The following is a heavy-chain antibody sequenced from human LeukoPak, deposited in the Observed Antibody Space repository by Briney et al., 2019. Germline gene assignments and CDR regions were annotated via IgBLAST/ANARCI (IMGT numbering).Heavy chain of an antibody. V-gene: IGHV1-18*01. J-gene: IGHJ6*02. CDR2: ISAYNGNT. D-gene: IGHD3-22*01. CDR3: ARDTPNYDSSGYSPYYYYYYGMDV. Sequence: GASVTVSCKASGYTFTSYGISWVRQAPGQGLEWMGWISAYNGNTNYAQKLQGRVTMTTDTSTSTAYMELRSLRSDDTAVYYCARDTPNYDSSGYSPYYYYYYGMDVWGQGTTVTVSS. CDR1: GYTFTSYG.